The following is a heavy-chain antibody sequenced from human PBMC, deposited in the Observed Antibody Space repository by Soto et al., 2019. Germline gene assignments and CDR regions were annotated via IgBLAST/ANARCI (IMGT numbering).Heavy chain of an antibody. CDR2: ISGSGGST. V-gene: IGHV3-23*01. CDR3: AKEAGAAQFGGLWDY. J-gene: IGHJ4*02. D-gene: IGHD3-16*01. Sequence: EVQLLESGGGLVQPGGSLRLSCAASGFTFSSYAMSWFRQAPGKVLELVSAISGSGGSTYYADSVKGRFTISRDNSKNTLYLQMNSLRAEDTAVYYCAKEAGAAQFGGLWDYWGQGTLVTVSS. CDR1: GFTFSSYA.